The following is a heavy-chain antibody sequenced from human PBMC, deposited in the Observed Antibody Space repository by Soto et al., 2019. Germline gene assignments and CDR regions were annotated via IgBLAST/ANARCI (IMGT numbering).Heavy chain of an antibody. CDR3: LITTSAFDI. D-gene: IGHD4-4*01. CDR1: GFTLRDYW. CDR2: LKQDGSEI. Sequence: EVQLVESGGGLVQPGGSLRLSCAASGFTLRDYWMSWVRQAPGKGLEWVANLKQDGSEIYYVDSVEGRFTISRDNAKNSLFLQMNSLRAEDTAVYYCLITTSAFDIWGQGTLVTVSS. V-gene: IGHV3-7*01. J-gene: IGHJ3*02.